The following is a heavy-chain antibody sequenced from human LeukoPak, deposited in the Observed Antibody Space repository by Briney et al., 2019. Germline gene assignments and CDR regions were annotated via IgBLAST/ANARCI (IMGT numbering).Heavy chain of an antibody. D-gene: IGHD6-13*01. Sequence: SETLSLTCTVSGGSISSYYWSWFRQPPGKGLEWIGYIYYSGSTNYNPSLKSRVTISVDTSKNQFSLKLSSVTAADTAVYYCSRLSSGIAAAGETRKIYYYYGMDVWGQGTTVTVSS. CDR3: SRLSSGIAAAGETRKIYYYYGMDV. J-gene: IGHJ6*02. CDR1: GGSISSYY. CDR2: IYYSGST. V-gene: IGHV4-59*08.